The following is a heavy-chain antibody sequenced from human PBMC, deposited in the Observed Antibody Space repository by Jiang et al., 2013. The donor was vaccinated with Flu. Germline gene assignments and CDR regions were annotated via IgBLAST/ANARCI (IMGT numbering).Heavy chain of an antibody. CDR1: GGIFNSQS. CDR3: ARAVTCGGDCYFFDF. J-gene: IGHJ4*02. D-gene: IGHD2-21*02. CDR2: SSLWLVC. V-gene: IGHV1-69*08. Sequence: KASGGIFNSQSISWVRQAPGQGLEGWEGSSLWLVCKLRHRSSRTDSRLPRTNSANTLYMELSSLRGEDTAVYYCARAVTCGGDCYFFDFWGQGTLVTVAS.